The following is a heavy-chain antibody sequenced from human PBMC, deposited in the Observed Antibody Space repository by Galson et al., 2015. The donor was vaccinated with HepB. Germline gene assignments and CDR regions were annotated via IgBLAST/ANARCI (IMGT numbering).Heavy chain of an antibody. D-gene: IGHD3-22*01. CDR2: LYSGGTT. Sequence: SLRLSCAASGSTVSSTYMSWVRQAPGKGLEWVSILYSGGTTYCADSVRGRFSISRDNSKNTVYLQMNSLRVEDTALYYCARDASGYNWFDSWGQGTLVTVSS. V-gene: IGHV3-66*01. CDR1: GSTVSSTY. J-gene: IGHJ5*01. CDR3: ARDASGYNWFDS.